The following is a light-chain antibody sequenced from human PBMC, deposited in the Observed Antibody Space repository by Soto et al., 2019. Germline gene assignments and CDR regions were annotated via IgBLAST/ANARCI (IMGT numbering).Light chain of an antibody. CDR2: EGS. CDR1: SSDVGSYNL. V-gene: IGLV2-23*03. J-gene: IGLJ3*02. Sequence: QSALTQPASVSGSPGQSITISCTGTSSDVGSYNLVSWYQQHPGKAPKLMIYEGSKRPSGVSNRFSGSKSGNTASLTISGLQAEDEAHYYCSSYAGSSTFEVFGGGTKLTVL. CDR3: SSYAGSSTFEV.